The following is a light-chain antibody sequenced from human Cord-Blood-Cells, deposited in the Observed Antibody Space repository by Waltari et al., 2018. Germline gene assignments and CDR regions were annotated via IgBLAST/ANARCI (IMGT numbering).Light chain of an antibody. CDR1: QSVSSN. CDR3: QQYNNWPYT. V-gene: IGKV3-15*01. Sequence: EIVMTQSPATLSVSAGERATLTCRASQSVSSNLAWYQQKPGQAPRRLIYGASNRATGIPARFSGSGSGTEFTLTISSLQSEDFAVYYCQQYNNWPYTFGQGTKLEIK. J-gene: IGKJ2*01. CDR2: GAS.